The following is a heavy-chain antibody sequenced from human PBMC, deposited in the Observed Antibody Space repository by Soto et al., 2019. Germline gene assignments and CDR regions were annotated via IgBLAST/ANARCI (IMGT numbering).Heavy chain of an antibody. D-gene: IGHD6-13*01. V-gene: IGHV1-18*01. Sequence: ASVKVSCKASGYTFTSYGISWVRQAPGQGLEWMGWISTYTGDTNYAQKFQGRVTMTTDTSTSTAYMELRSLRSDDTAMYYCARNCSSIYCLLYWGQGSLVPVSS. J-gene: IGHJ4*02. CDR1: GYTFTSYG. CDR2: ISTYTGDT. CDR3: ARNCSSIYCLLY.